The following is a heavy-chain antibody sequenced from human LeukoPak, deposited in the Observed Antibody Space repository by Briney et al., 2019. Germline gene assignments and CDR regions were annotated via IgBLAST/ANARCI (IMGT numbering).Heavy chain of an antibody. CDR1: GGSISSSSYY. Sequence: SETLSLTCTVSGGSISSSSYYWGWIRQPPGKGLEWIGSIYHSGSTYYNPSLKSRVTISVDRSKNQFSLKLSSVTAADMAVYYCARGAVYFDYWGQGTLVTVSS. J-gene: IGHJ4*02. D-gene: IGHD6-19*01. V-gene: IGHV4-39*07. CDR2: IYHSGST. CDR3: ARGAVYFDY.